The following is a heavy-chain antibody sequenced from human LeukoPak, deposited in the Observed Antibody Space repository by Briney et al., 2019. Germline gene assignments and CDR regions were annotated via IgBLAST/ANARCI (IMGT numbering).Heavy chain of an antibody. D-gene: IGHD6-6*01. CDR3: ARDQEERKGSSSSGTPKTFNWFDP. CDR1: GFTFSSYA. J-gene: IGHJ5*02. V-gene: IGHV3-23*01. CDR2: ISGSGGST. Sequence: GGSLRLSCAASGFTFSSYAMSWVRQAPGKGLEWVSAISGSGGSTYYADSVKGRFTISRDNSKNTLYLQMNSLRAEDTAVYYCARDQEERKGSSSSGTPKTFNWFDPWGQGTLVTVSS.